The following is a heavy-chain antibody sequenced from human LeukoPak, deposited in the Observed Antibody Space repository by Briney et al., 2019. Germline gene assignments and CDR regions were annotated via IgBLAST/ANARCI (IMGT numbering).Heavy chain of an antibody. CDR1: GFTFSSYA. D-gene: IGHD3-10*01. Sequence: GGSLRLSCAASGFTFSSYAMSWVRQVPGKGLEWVSAISGSGGSTYYADSVKGRFTISRDNSKNTLYLQMNSLRAEDTAVYYCANWGSGSYPNNWFDPWGQGTLVTVSS. CDR3: ANWGSGSYPNNWFDP. CDR2: ISGSGGST. J-gene: IGHJ5*02. V-gene: IGHV3-23*01.